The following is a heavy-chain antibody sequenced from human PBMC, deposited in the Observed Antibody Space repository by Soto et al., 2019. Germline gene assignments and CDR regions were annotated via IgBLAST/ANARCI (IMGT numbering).Heavy chain of an antibody. Sequence: PGGSLKISCNGSGYSFTNYWIAWVRQMPGKGLEWMGIIYPGDSDTRYSPSFQGQVTISADKSISTAYLQWSSLKASDTAFYYCARGGDGSGWGAFNLWGQGTMVTVSS. CDR1: GYSFTNYW. CDR3: ARGGDGSGWGAFNL. CDR2: IYPGDSDT. V-gene: IGHV5-51*01. D-gene: IGHD6-19*01. J-gene: IGHJ3*01.